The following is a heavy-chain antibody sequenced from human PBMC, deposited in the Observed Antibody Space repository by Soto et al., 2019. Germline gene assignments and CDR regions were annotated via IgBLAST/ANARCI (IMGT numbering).Heavy chain of an antibody. J-gene: IGHJ4*02. CDR1: GFTFSASA. CDR2: IRSKSNNYAT. CDR3: TRHLSDY. V-gene: IGHV3-73*01. Sequence: EVQVVESGGGLVQPGGSQKLSCAASGFTFSASAMHWVRQASGKGLEWLGRIRSKSNNYATAYAASVKGRFTISRDDSKDTAYLLMSSLKTEDTAMYYCTRHLSDYWGQGTLVTVSS.